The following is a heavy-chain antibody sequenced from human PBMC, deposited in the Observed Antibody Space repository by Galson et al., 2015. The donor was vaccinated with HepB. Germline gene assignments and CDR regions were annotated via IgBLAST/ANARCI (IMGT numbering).Heavy chain of an antibody. CDR3: ARDPSLHCSSTSCQGPPRRYFDY. J-gene: IGHJ4*02. D-gene: IGHD2-2*01. Sequence: SVKVSCKASGYTFTSYYMHWVRQAPGQGLEWMGIINPSGGSTSYAQKFQGRVTMTRDTSTSTVYMELSSLRSEDTAVYYCARDPSLHCSSTSCQGPPRRYFDYWGQGTLVTVSS. CDR2: INPSGGST. V-gene: IGHV1-46*01. CDR1: GYTFTSYY.